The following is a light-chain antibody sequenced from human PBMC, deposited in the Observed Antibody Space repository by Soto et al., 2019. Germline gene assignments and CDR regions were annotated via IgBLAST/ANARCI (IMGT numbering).Light chain of an antibody. CDR3: QQYDNLPLT. J-gene: IGKJ4*01. CDR1: QDISNY. Sequence: DIQRTQSPSSLSASVGDRFTITCQASQDISNYLNWYQQKPGKAPKLLIYDASNLETGVTSRFSGSGSGTDFTLTISSLQPEDIATYYCQQYDNLPLTFGEGTQVDIK. CDR2: DAS. V-gene: IGKV1-33*01.